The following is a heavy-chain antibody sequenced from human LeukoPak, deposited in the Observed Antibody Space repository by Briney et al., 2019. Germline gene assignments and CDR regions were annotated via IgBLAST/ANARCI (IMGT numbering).Heavy chain of an antibody. V-gene: IGHV3-23*01. D-gene: IGHD1-1*01. CDR3: AKRGTRY. CDR2: ITGGGIGT. Sequence: GGSLRLSCAASGFTFSSYAMSWVRQAPGKGLEWVSTITGGGIGTYYADSLKGRFTISRDNSKNTLYLQMNSLRAEDTAVYYCAKRGTRYWGQGTLVTVSS. J-gene: IGHJ4*02. CDR1: GFTFSSYA.